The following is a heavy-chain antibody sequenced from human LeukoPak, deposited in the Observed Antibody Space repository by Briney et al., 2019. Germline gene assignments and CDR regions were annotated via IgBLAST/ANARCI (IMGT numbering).Heavy chain of an antibody. CDR1: GGSISSSSYY. V-gene: IGHV4-39*01. J-gene: IGHJ4*02. CDR3: ARRIAAAYFDY. D-gene: IGHD6-13*01. Sequence: SETLSLTCTVSGGSISSSSYYWGWIRQPPGKGLEWIGSIYYSGSTYYNPSLKSRVTISVDTSKNQFSLKLSSVTAADTAVYYCARRIAAAYFDYWGQGTLVTVSS. CDR2: IYYSGST.